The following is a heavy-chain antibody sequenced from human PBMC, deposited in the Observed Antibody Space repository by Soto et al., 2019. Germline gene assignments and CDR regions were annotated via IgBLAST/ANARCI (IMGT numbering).Heavy chain of an antibody. CDR3: ARARRDGYNPLYYFDY. J-gene: IGHJ4*02. CDR2: IYYSGST. V-gene: IGHV4-31*03. Sequence: SLTCTVSGGSISSGGYYWSWIRQHPGKGLEWIGYIYYSGSTYYNPSLKSRVTISVDTSKNQFSLKLSSVTAADTAVYYCARARRDGYNPLYYFDYWGQGTLGTVSS. CDR1: GGSISSGGYY. D-gene: IGHD5-12*01.